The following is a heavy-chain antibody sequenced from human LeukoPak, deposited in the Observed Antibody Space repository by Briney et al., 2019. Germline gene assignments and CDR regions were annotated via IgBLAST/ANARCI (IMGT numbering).Heavy chain of an antibody. CDR1: AFTFSIYV. CDR2: ISYDGSKT. Sequence: GGSLRLSCVASAFTFSIYVMRWVRQAPGKGLGWVAVISYDGSKTYYADSVKGRFTISRDNSKNTLYLQMNSLRAEDTAVYYCASPGGYDFWSGPFDYWGQGTLVTVSS. V-gene: IGHV3-30*03. J-gene: IGHJ4*02. D-gene: IGHD3-3*01. CDR3: ASPGGYDFWSGPFDY.